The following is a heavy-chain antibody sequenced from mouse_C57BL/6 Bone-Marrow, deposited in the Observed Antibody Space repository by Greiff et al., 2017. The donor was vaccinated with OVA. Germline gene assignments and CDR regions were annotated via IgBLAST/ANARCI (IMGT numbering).Heavy chain of an antibody. V-gene: IGHV2-2*01. J-gene: IGHJ4*01. CDR3: ARKVTTVVATDYYAMDY. D-gene: IGHD1-1*01. CDR2: IWSGGST. CDR1: GFSLTSYG. Sequence: QVQLQQSGPGLVQPSQSLSITCTVSGFSLTSYGVHWVRQSPGTGLEWLGVIWSGGSTDYNAAFISRLSISKDNSKSQVFFKMNSLQADDTAIYYCARKVTTVVATDYYAMDYWGQGTSVTVSS.